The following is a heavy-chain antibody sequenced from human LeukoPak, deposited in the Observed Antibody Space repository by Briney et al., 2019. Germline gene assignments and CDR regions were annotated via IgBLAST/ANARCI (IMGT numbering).Heavy chain of an antibody. CDR1: GASISSTDYY. V-gene: IGHV4-39*07. CDR3: ARATPFDY. D-gene: IGHD4-11*01. Sequence: SETLSLTCTVSGASISSTDYYWGWTRQPRGKGLEWIGSIYHSGSTYYNPSLKSRVTISVDTSKNQFSLKLSSVTAADTAVYYCARATPFDYWGQGTLVTVSS. J-gene: IGHJ4*02. CDR2: IYHSGST.